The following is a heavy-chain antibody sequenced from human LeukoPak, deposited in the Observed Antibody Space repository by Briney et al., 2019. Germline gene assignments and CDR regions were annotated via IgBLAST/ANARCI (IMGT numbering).Heavy chain of an antibody. CDR3: AKAGSGDYVWGSYRYPWFDP. V-gene: IGHV3-30*18. J-gene: IGHJ5*02. Sequence: GGSLRLSCAASGFTFSSYGMHWVRQAPGKGLEWVAVISYDGSNKYYADSVKGRFTISRDNSKNTLYLQMNSLRTEDTAVYYCAKAGSGDYVWGSYRYPWFDPWGQGTLVTVSS. CDR2: ISYDGSNK. D-gene: IGHD3-16*02. CDR1: GFTFSSYG.